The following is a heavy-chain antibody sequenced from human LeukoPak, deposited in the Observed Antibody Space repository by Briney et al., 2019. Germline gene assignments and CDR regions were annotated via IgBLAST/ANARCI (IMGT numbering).Heavy chain of an antibody. J-gene: IGHJ5*01. CDR2: ISGDSSGNYI. Sequence: KTGGSLRLSCVASGFSYSLYSMNWVRQAPGKGLEWVSTISGDSSGNYIDYADSVKGRFTISRDNANNAVFLQMNGRRDDDTAVYYCTREGGVGSWGQGTLVSVSS. V-gene: IGHV3-21*01. CDR3: TREGGVGS. D-gene: IGHD3-16*01. CDR1: GFSYSLYS.